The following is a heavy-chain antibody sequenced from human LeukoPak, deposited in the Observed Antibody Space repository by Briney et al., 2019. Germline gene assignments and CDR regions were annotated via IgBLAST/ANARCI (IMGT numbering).Heavy chain of an antibody. Sequence: GGSLRLSCAASGFTFSSYAMHWVRQAPGKGLEWVAVISYDGSNKYYADSVKGRFTISRDNSKNTLYLQMNSLRAEDTAVYYCARGQNGLLLWFGELLVWGQGTLVTVSS. CDR3: ARGQNGLLLWFGELLV. V-gene: IGHV3-30*14. J-gene: IGHJ4*02. D-gene: IGHD3-10*01. CDR2: ISYDGSNK. CDR1: GFTFSSYA.